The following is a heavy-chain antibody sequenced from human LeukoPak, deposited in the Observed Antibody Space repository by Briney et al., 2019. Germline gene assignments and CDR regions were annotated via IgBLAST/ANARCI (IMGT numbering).Heavy chain of an antibody. CDR2: IKQDGSDR. CDR3: VRNLAVAGTCFDS. J-gene: IGHJ4*02. V-gene: IGHV3-7*03. D-gene: IGHD6-19*01. CDR1: GFTFRNYW. Sequence: GGSLRLSCAASGFTFRNYWMSWVRQAPGTGQEWVANIKQDGSDRNYVTSVRGRFTISRDNAESSLYLQMNSLRVEDTAVYYCVRNLAVAGTCFDSWGQGTLVTVSS.